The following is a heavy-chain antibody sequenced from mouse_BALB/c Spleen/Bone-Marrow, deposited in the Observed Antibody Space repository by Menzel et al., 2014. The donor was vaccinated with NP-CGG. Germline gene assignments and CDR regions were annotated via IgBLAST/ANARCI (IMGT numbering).Heavy chain of an antibody. J-gene: IGHJ3*01. CDR3: ANYYYGSSYGFAY. V-gene: IGHV1S81*02. Sequence: VQGVESGAELVKPGASVKLSCKASGYTFTSYWMHWVKQRPGQGLEWIGEINPSNGRTNYNEKFKSKATLTVDKSSSTAYMQLSSLTSEDTAVYYCANYYYGSSYGFAYWGQGTLVTVSA. CDR2: INPSNGRT. D-gene: IGHD1-1*01. CDR1: GYTFTSYW.